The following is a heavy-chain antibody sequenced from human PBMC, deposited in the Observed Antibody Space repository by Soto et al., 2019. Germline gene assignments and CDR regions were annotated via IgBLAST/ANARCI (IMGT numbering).Heavy chain of an antibody. CDR1: GFAFNNYG. D-gene: IGHD2-2*01. Sequence: PGGSLRLSCTVSGFAFNNYGINWVRQAPGKGLEWVSAISKSDYTYYSDSVKGRCTISRDNAEKSVSLQMNTLRVEDTAVYYCAREDSIIIPAVSDFWGQGTLVTVSS. J-gene: IGHJ4*02. CDR3: AREDSIIIPAVSDF. CDR2: ISKSDYT. V-gene: IGHV3-21*01.